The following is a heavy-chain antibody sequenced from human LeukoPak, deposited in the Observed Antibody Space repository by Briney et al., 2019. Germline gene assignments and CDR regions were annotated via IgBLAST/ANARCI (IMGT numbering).Heavy chain of an antibody. J-gene: IGHJ6*03. D-gene: IGHD2-15*01. CDR2: IYYSGST. CDR1: GGSISSNSYY. CDR3: ARTNGFGGSFPGSDYYYYYMDV. Sequence: PSETLSLTCAVSGGSISSNSYYWGWIRQPPGKGLEWIGSIYYSGSTYYNPSLKSRVTISVDTSKNQFSLKLSSVTAADTAVYYCARTNGFGGSFPGSDYYYYYMDVWGKGTTVTVSS. V-gene: IGHV4-39*07.